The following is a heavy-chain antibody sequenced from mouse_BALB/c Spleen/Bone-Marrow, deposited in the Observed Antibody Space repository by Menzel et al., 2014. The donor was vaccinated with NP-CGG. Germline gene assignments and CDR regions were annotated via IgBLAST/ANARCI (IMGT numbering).Heavy chain of an antibody. CDR2: IVPSSGYT. CDR1: GYTFTSYT. V-gene: IGHV1-4*01. J-gene: IGHJ2*01. Sequence: VQLQQSGAELARPGASVKMSCKASGYTFTSYTMQWIRQRPGQGLEWIGYIVPSSGYTNYNQKFKDKATLTADKSSSTAYMQLSSLTSEDSAVYYCARRYYGITFDYWGQGTTLTVSS. CDR3: ARRYYGITFDY. D-gene: IGHD1-1*01.